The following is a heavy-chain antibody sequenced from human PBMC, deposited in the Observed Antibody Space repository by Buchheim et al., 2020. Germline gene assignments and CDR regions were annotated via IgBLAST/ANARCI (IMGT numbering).Heavy chain of an antibody. CDR3: AKDLLWYSSVVAVGSPFDY. D-gene: IGHD6-19*01. Sequence: QVQLVESGGGVVQPGRSLRLSCAASGFTFSSYGMHWVRQAPGKGLEWVAVISYDGSNKYYADSVKGRFTISRDNSKNTLYLQMNSLRAEDTTVYYCAKDLLWYSSVVAVGSPFDYWGQGTL. CDR1: GFTFSSYG. V-gene: IGHV3-30*18. J-gene: IGHJ4*02. CDR2: ISYDGSNK.